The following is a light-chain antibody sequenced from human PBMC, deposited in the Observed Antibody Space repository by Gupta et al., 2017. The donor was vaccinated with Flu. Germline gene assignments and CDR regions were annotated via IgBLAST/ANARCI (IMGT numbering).Light chain of an antibody. CDR2: GNN. CDR1: CANVGSDC. J-gene: IGLJ2*01. CDR3: AAWDDGLGGPL. Sequence: RGPIPGCGSCANVGSDCIDWYQQGTSTAPKLLIYGNNQRPAGVPDRFSASMSGTSASLAISGLQSEDEGVYYCAAWDDGLGGPLFGGGTSLVVL. V-gene: IGLV1-47*02.